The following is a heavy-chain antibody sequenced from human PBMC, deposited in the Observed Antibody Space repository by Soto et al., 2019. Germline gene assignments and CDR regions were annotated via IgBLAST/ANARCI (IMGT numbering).Heavy chain of an antibody. J-gene: IGHJ4*02. Sequence: SETLSLTCTVSGGSISSSSYYWGWIRQPPGKGLEWNGSIYYSGSTYYNPSLKSRVTLSVDTSKNQFSLKLSSVTAADTAVYYCAGTYYYDSSGYYYGLGIFDYWGQGTLVTVSS. CDR1: GGSISSSSYY. D-gene: IGHD3-22*01. V-gene: IGHV4-39*01. CDR3: AGTYYYDSSGYYYGLGIFDY. CDR2: IYYSGST.